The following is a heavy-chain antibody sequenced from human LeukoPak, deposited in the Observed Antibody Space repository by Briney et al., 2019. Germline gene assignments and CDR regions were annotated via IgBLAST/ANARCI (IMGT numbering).Heavy chain of an antibody. V-gene: IGHV4-59*02. CDR2: IYYSGST. CDR3: AREPIAVAGYYFDY. Sequence: PSETLSLTCTVSGGSVSSYYWSWIRQPPGKGLEWLGYIYYSGSTNYNPSLKSRVTISVDTSKNQFSLKLSSVTAADTAVYYCAREPIAVAGYYFDYWGQGTLVTVSS. CDR1: GGSVSSYY. J-gene: IGHJ4*02. D-gene: IGHD6-19*01.